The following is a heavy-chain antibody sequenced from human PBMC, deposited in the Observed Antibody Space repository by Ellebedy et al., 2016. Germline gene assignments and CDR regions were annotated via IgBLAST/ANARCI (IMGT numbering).Heavy chain of an antibody. CDR3: ARGTSLYYYDSSGYYW. CDR2: ISGSGGST. CDR1: GFTFSSYA. D-gene: IGHD3-22*01. V-gene: IGHV3-23*01. Sequence: GESLKISXAASGFTFSSYAMSGVRQAPGKGLEWVSAISGSGGSTYYADSVKGRFTISRDNSKNTLYLQMNSLRVEDTAVYYCARGTSLYYYDSSGYYWWGQGTLVTVSS. J-gene: IGHJ4*02.